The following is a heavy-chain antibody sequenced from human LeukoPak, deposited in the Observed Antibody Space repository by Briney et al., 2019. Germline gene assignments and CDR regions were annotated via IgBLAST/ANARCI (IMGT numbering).Heavy chain of an antibody. D-gene: IGHD3-22*01. CDR2: IYTSGST. CDR3: ARHMDDSSGYYLGVIDAFDI. J-gene: IGHJ3*02. V-gene: IGHV4-4*07. CDR1: GGSISSYY. Sequence: SETLSLTCTVSGGSISSYYWSWIRQPAGKGLEWIGRIYTSGSTNYNPSLKSRVTISVDTSKNQFSLRLSSVTAADTAVYYCARHMDDSSGYYLGVIDAFDIWGQGTMVTVSS.